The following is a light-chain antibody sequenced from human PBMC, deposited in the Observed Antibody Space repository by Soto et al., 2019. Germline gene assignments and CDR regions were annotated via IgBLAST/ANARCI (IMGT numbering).Light chain of an antibody. J-gene: IGLJ2*01. CDR1: MRDVGAYNL. CDR2: EVR. CDR3: SSYTSKSSLI. Sequence: QSALTQPASVSGSPGQSFTISCAGTMRDVGAYNLVSWYQQHPGRAPQLIIYEVRNRPSGISFRFSGSKSGNTASLTISGLQAEDEADYYCSSYTSKSSLIFGGGTKVTVL. V-gene: IGLV2-14*01.